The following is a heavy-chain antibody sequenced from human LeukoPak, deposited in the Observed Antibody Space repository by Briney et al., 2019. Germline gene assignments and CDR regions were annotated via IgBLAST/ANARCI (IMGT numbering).Heavy chain of an antibody. V-gene: IGHV3-21*01. Sequence: GGSLRLSCAASGFTFSSYSMNWVRQAPGKGLEWVSSISSSSSYIYYADLVKGRFTISRDNAKNPLYLQMNSLRAEDTAVYYCARDNYYGSGSYYYYYGMDVWGQGTTVTVSS. CDR3: ARDNYYGSGSYYYYYGMDV. CDR2: ISSSSSYI. J-gene: IGHJ6*02. CDR1: GFTFSSYS. D-gene: IGHD3-10*01.